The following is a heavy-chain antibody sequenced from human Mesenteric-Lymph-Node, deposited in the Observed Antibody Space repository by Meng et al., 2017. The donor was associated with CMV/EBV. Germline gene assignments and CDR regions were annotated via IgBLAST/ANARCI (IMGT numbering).Heavy chain of an antibody. J-gene: IGHJ3*02. CDR2: INSEGSHT. CDR1: GFTFNKHW. D-gene: IGHD3-16*01. CDR3: ARGGPGAFDI. Sequence: GGSLRLSCAASGFTFNKHWMHWVRQVPGKGLVWVSYINSEGSHTTYADSVRGRFTISRDNAKNTLYLQMNSLRAEDTADYYCARGGPGAFDIWGQGTMVTVSS. V-gene: IGHV3-74*01.